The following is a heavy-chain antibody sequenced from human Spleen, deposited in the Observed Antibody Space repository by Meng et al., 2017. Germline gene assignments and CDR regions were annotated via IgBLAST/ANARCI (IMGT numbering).Heavy chain of an antibody. V-gene: IGHV1-2*06. CDR1: GYNFPDYY. CDR2: INPKSGDT. J-gene: IGHJ4*02. CDR3: ARGIWASPDYYDY. D-gene: IGHD7-27*01. Sequence: ASVKVSCKPSGYNFPDYYIHWVRRAPGQGLEWMGRINPKSGDTHYAQRFQGRVTMTRDTSITTAYMDLSSLTSDDTAVYYCARGIWASPDYYDYWGQGTLVTVSS.